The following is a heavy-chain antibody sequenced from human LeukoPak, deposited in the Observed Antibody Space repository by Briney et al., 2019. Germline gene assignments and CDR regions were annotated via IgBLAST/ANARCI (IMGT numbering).Heavy chain of an antibody. CDR3: AKNICTEMATFYYYMDV. V-gene: IGHV3-23*01. CDR1: GFTFSSYA. CDR2: ISSSAYSK. Sequence: GGSLRLSCAASGFTFSSYAMSWVRQAPGKGLEWVSAISSSAYSKYYADPVKGRFTISRDNSKNTLYLQMDSLRAEDTGVYYCAKNICTEMATFYYYMDVWGKGTTVTVSS. D-gene: IGHD5-24*01. J-gene: IGHJ6*03.